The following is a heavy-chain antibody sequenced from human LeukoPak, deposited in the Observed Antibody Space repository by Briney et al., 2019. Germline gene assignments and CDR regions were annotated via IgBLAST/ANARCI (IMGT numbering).Heavy chain of an antibody. V-gene: IGHV3-48*01. CDR2: ISSTSTI. CDR1: GFTFSSYS. J-gene: IGHJ4*02. Sequence: GGSLRLSCAASGFTFSSYSMNWARQAPGKGLEWASYISSTSTIYYADSVKGRFTISRDNAKNSLYLEMNSLRAEDTAVYYCARDSIVGVIIKDFFWGQGTLVTVSS. CDR3: ARDSIVGVIIKDFF. D-gene: IGHD1-26*01.